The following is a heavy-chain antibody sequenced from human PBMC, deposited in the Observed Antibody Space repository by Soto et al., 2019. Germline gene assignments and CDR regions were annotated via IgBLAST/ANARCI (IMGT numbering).Heavy chain of an antibody. J-gene: IGHJ4*02. CDR2: IHHRGST. V-gene: IGHV4-34*01. CDR3: ARGPYVLRYFDRLPHFDY. Sequence: PSEPLSLTCAVYGGSFSGYSWSWIRQPPGKGLEWIGEIHHRGSTKYNASLKSRFTMSVDTSKNQFSLNLSSVTAADTAVYFCARGPYVLRYFDRLPHFDYWGQGTPVTVSS. D-gene: IGHD3-9*01. CDR1: GGSFSGYS.